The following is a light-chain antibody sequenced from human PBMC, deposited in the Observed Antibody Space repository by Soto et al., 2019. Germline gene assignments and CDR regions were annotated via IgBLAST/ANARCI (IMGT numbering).Light chain of an antibody. J-gene: IGKJ3*01. CDR1: QSISSW. V-gene: IGKV1-5*01. CDR2: DAS. CDR3: QQYNSYSRT. Sequence: DIQMTQSPSTLSGSVGERVTITCRASQSISSWLAWYQQKPGKAPKLLIYDASSLESGVPSRFSGSGSGTEFTLTISSLQPDDFATYYCQQYNSYSRTFGPGTKVDIK.